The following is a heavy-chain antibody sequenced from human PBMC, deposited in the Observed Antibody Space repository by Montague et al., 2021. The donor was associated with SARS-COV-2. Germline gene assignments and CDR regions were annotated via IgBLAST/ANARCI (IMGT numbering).Heavy chain of an antibody. Sequence: SETLSLTCTVSGGSISSSSYYWGWIRQPPGKGLEWIGNIYYSGSTYYNPSLKSRVTISVDTSKNQFSLKLSSVTAADTAVYYCARQAIIFTHWFDPWGQGTLVTVSS. D-gene: IGHD2/OR15-2a*01. J-gene: IGHJ5*02. CDR1: GGSISSSSYY. V-gene: IGHV4-39*01. CDR3: ARQAIIFTHWFDP. CDR2: IYYSGST.